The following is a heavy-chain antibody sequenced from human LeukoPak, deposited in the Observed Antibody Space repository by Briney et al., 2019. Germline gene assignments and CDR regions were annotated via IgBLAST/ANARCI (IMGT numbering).Heavy chain of an antibody. CDR1: GYTFSSHW. Sequence: GESLKISCQGFGYTFSSHWIGWVRQTPEKGLEWIGVYSPDASDTTYSPSFQGRVTISVDNSINTAFLQWDSLRPTDTAVYFCARLGFDRSGLSGLHFDFWGQGSLIIVSS. J-gene: IGHJ4*02. V-gene: IGHV5-51*01. D-gene: IGHD3-22*01. CDR3: ARLGFDRSGLSGLHFDF. CDR2: YSPDASDT.